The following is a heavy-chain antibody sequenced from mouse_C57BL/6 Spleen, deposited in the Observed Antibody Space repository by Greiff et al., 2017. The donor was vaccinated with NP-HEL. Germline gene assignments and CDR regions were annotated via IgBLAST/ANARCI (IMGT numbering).Heavy chain of an antibody. CDR2: IHPNSGST. V-gene: IGHV1-64*01. J-gene: IGHJ4*01. CDR3: ARTPYYYGSRDAMDY. D-gene: IGHD1-1*01. CDR1: GYTFTSYW. Sequence: QVQLQQPGAELVKPGASVKLSCKASGYTFTSYWMHWVKQRPGQGLEWIGMIHPNSGSTNYNEKFKSKATLTVDKSSSTAYMQLSSLTSEDSAVYYCARTPYYYGSRDAMDYWGQGTSVTVSS.